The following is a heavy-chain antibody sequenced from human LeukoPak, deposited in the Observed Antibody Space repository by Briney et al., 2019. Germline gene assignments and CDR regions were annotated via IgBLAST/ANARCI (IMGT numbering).Heavy chain of an antibody. D-gene: IGHD3-22*01. V-gene: IGHV7-4-1*02. CDR3: ARDYYYDSSGHRFDP. J-gene: IGHJ5*02. CDR2: INTNTGNP. CDR1: GYTFTSYG. Sequence: ALVKVSCKASGYTFTSYGISWVRQAPGQGLEWMGWINTNTGNPTYAQGFTGRFVFSLDTSVSTAYLQISSLKAEDTAVYYCARDYYYDSSGHRFDPWGQGTLVTVSS.